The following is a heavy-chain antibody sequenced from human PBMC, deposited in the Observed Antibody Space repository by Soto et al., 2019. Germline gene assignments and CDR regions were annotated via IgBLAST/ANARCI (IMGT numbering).Heavy chain of an antibody. Sequence: GGSLRLSCAASGFTFSSYGMRWVRQAPGKGLEWVAVISYDGSNKYYADSVKGRFTISRDNSKNTLYLQMNSLRAEDTAVYYCAKDRNSYCSSTSCYYYYYYGMDVWGQGTTVTVSS. J-gene: IGHJ6*02. V-gene: IGHV3-30*18. CDR2: ISYDGSNK. CDR1: GFTFSSYG. CDR3: AKDRNSYCSSTSCYYYYYYGMDV. D-gene: IGHD2-2*01.